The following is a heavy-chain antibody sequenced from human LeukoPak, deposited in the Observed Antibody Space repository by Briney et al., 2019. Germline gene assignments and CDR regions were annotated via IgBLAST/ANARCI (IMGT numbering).Heavy chain of an antibody. V-gene: IGHV4-61*05. J-gene: IGHJ4*02. CDR1: GGSISSSSYY. Sequence: KSSETLSLTCTVSGGSISSSSYYWGWIRQPPGKGLEWIGYIYYSGSTNYNPSLKSRVTISVDTSKNQFSLKLSSVTAADTAVYYCASWAPGLGYCSSWGQGTLVTVSS. CDR3: ASWAPGLGYCSS. D-gene: IGHD2-2*01. CDR2: IYYSGST.